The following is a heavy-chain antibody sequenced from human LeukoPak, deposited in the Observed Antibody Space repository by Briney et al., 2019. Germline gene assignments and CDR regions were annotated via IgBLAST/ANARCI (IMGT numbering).Heavy chain of an antibody. J-gene: IGHJ4*02. CDR3: ASDGLVTSTGGIDY. CDR1: GYTFTNYD. D-gene: IGHD3/OR15-3a*01. CDR2: MKPNSGNT. V-gene: IGHV1-8*01. Sequence: ASVKVSCKASGYTFTNYDINWVRQATGQGLEWMGYMKPNSGNTGYAQKFQGRVTMTRDTSTSTVYMELSSLRSEDTAVYYCASDGLVTSTGGIDYWGQGTLVTVPS.